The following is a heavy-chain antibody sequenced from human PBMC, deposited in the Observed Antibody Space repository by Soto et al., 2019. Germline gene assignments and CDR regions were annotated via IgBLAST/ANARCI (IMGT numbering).Heavy chain of an antibody. CDR2: ISDDGSIQ. Sequence: GGSLRLSCEVSGFTFSSYGMHWVRQTPGKGLEWVAVISDDGSIQYYADSVKGRFTISRDNSKNTLYLQMNSLRPEDTAVYYCAKQYRSSWSGVDLDYWGQGAPVTVSS. CDR3: AKQYRSSWSGVDLDY. J-gene: IGHJ4*02. CDR1: GFTFSSYG. D-gene: IGHD6-13*01. V-gene: IGHV3-30*18.